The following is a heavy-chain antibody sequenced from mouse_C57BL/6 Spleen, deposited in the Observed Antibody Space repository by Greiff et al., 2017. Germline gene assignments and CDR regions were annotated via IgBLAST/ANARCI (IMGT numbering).Heavy chain of an antibody. CDR1: GYTFTSYW. J-gene: IGHJ3*01. CDR2: IHPNSGST. Sequence: VQLQQPGAELVKPGASVKLSCKASGYTFTSYWMHWVKQRPGQGLEWIGMIHPNSGSTNYNEKFKSKATLTVAKSSSTAYMQVSSLTSEDSAVDYCARGGDYGRFAYWGQGTLVTVSA. V-gene: IGHV1-64*01. CDR3: ARGGDYGRFAY. D-gene: IGHD2-4*01.